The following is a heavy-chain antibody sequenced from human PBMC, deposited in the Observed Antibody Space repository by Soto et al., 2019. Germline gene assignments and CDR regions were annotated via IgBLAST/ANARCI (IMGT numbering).Heavy chain of an antibody. CDR1: GGTFSSYA. CDR3: ARSKSSSWEPYYYYGMDV. CDR2: IIPIFGTA. V-gene: IGHV1-69*13. J-gene: IGHJ6*02. Sequence: SVKVSCKASGGTFSSYAISWVRRAPGQGLEWMGGIIPIFGTANYAQKFQGRVTITADESTSTAYMELSSLRSEDTAVYYCARSKSSSWEPYYYYGMDVWGQGTTVTVSS. D-gene: IGHD6-13*01.